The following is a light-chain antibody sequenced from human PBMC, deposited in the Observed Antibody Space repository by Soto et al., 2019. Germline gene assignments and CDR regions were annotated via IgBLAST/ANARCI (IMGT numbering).Light chain of an antibody. CDR3: QQYNAYPLT. CDR2: KAS. J-gene: IGKJ4*01. CDR1: QSISSW. Sequence: DIQMTQSLSTLSASVGDRVTITCRASQSISSWLAWYQHKPGKAPKLLIYKASSLESGVPSRFSGSGSGTEFTLTSRSLQPDDFATYYCQQYNAYPLTFGGGTKVEI. V-gene: IGKV1-5*03.